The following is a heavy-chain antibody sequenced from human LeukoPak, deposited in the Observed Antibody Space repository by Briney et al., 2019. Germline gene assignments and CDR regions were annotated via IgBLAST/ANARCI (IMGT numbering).Heavy chain of an antibody. D-gene: IGHD4-17*01. CDR3: ARVYGDYVDY. V-gene: IGHV4-38-2*01. Sequence: SETLSLTCAVSGYSISSASYWGWIRQPPGKGLEWIGNIYHSGSPYYNPALKSRVTISVDTSKNQFSLKLSSVTAADTAVYYRARVYGDYVDYWGRGTLVTVSS. CDR1: GYSISSASY. CDR2: IYHSGSP. J-gene: IGHJ4*02.